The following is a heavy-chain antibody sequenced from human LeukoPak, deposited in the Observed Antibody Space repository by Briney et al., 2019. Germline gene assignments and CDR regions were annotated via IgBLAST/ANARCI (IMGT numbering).Heavy chain of an antibody. D-gene: IGHD4-17*01. CDR2: IYYSGST. Sequence: SETLSLTCTVSGGSISSSSYYWGWIRQPPGKGLEWIGSIYYSGSTYYNPSLKSRVTISVDTSKNQFSLKLSSVTAADTAVYYRARVYGDPNYYYYMDVWGKGTTVTVSS. V-gene: IGHV4-39*07. CDR1: GGSISSSSYY. J-gene: IGHJ6*03. CDR3: ARVYGDPNYYYYMDV.